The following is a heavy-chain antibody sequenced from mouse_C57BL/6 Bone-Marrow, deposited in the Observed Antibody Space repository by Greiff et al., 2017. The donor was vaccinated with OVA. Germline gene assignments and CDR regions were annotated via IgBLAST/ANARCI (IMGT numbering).Heavy chain of an antibody. V-gene: IGHV1-81*01. J-gene: IGHJ3*01. CDR2: IYPRSGNT. CDR3: ARHENFPFAY. Sequence: QVQLQQSGAELARPGASVKLSCKASGYTFTSYGISWVKQRTGQGLEWIGEIYPRSGNTYYNEKFKGKATLTADKSSSTVYMELSRLTSEDSAVYFCARHENFPFAYWGQGTLVTVSA. CDR1: GYTFTSYG.